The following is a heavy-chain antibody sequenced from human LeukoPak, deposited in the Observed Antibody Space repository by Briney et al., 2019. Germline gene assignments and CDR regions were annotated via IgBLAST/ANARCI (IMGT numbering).Heavy chain of an antibody. V-gene: IGHV3-30*18. D-gene: IGHD3-22*01. CDR2: ISYDGVNK. CDR3: AKARNQYDSSGHSWYCPFDS. J-gene: IGHJ4*02. CDR1: GFTFSSYG. Sequence: GGSLRLSCAASGFTFSSYGMHWVRQAPGKGLEWVAIISYDGVNKYYADSVKGRFTISRDNSKNTLYLQMNSLRAEDTAVYYCAKARNQYDSSGHSWYCPFDSWGQGNLVSVSS.